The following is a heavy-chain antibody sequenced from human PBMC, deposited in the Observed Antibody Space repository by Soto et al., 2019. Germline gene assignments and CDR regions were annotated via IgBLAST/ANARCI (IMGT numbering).Heavy chain of an antibody. J-gene: IGHJ5*02. V-gene: IGHV4-34*01. Sequence: SETLSLTCAVHGGSFSGYYWDWIRQPPGKGLEWIGEVNHGGTSNYNPSLKSRAIISVDTSKNQFSLKLTSVTAEDTAVYYCARVQDRWGQGTLVTVSS. D-gene: IGHD1-1*01. CDR3: ARVQDR. CDR2: VNHGGTS. CDR1: GGSFSGYY.